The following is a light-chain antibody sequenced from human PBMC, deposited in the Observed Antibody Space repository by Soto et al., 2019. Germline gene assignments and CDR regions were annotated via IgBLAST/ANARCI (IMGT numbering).Light chain of an antibody. CDR2: EVN. CDR3: MSYRSGDTLV. V-gene: IGLV2-14*01. Sequence: QSALTQPASVSGSPGQSITISCTGTSSDIGGHDFLSWYQQHPGKAPKLIICEVNNRPAGVSNRFSASKSGNTASLTIAGHKTEDEADYYCMSYRSGDTLVFGTGTKLTVL. J-gene: IGLJ1*01. CDR1: SSDIGGHDF.